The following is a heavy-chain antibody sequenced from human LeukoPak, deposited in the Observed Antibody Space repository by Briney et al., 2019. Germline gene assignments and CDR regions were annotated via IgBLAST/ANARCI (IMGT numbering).Heavy chain of an antibody. CDR1: GYSISSGYY. Sequence: PSETLSLTCAVSGYSISSGYYWGWIRQPPGKGLEWIGGIYHSGSTYYNPSLKSRVTISVDTSENQFSLKLSSVTAADTAVYYCASRIAAAGTRKAYYYYGMDVWGKGTTVTVSS. D-gene: IGHD6-13*01. V-gene: IGHV4-38-2*01. CDR2: IYHSGST. J-gene: IGHJ6*04. CDR3: ASRIAAAGTRKAYYYYGMDV.